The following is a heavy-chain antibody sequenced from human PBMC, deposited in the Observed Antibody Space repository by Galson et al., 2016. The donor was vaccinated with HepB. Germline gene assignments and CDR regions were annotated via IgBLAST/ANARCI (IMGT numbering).Heavy chain of an antibody. CDR2: IYPANSDI. D-gene: IGHD5-18*01. V-gene: IGHV5-51*01. J-gene: IGHJ6*02. Sequence: QSGAEVKKPGESLKISCQAYGNIFTTYWIAWVRQLPGKGLEWMAIIYPANSDIRYSPSFKGHVTISADKSISTAYLQWSSLKASDSAMYYCATVDTFYHGMEVWGQGTTVTVSS. CDR3: ATVDTFYHGMEV. CDR1: GNIFTTYW.